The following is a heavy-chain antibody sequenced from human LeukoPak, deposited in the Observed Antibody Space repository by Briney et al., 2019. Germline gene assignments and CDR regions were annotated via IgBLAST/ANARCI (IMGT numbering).Heavy chain of an antibody. CDR1: GFTFDNYA. Sequence: GGPLRLSCAASGFTFDNYAMHWVRQAPGKGLEWLSIISWNSGYIGYADSVKGRFTISRDNAKKSLDLQMNSLRAEDTAFYYCAKVRGTYSSGYFFDYWGQGTLVTVSS. V-gene: IGHV3-9*01. D-gene: IGHD6-19*01. J-gene: IGHJ4*02. CDR3: AKVRGTYSSGYFFDY. CDR2: ISWNSGYI.